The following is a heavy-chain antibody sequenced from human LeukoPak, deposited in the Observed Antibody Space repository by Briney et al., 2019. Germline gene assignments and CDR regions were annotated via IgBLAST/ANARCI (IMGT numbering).Heavy chain of an antibody. V-gene: IGHV3-30*03. CDR3: ARDRPDSGGSESYYNDYYYYGMDV. Sequence: PGRSLRLSCAASGFTFGIYGMHWVRQAPGKGLEWVAAVSYSGSAIHYADSVKGRLTISRDISKNTLFLQMNSLRADDTAVYYCARDRPDSGGSESYYNDYYYYGMDVWGQGTTVTVSS. CDR1: GFTFGIYG. J-gene: IGHJ6*02. CDR2: VSYSGSAI. D-gene: IGHD3-10*01.